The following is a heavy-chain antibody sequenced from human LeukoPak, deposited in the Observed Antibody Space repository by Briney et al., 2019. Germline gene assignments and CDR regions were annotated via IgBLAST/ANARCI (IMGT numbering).Heavy chain of an antibody. V-gene: IGHV3-48*03. J-gene: IGHJ6*03. CDR2: ISSSGSTI. CDR3: ARPHYYYMDV. CDR1: GFTFSSYA. Sequence: PGGSLRLSCAASGFTFSSYAMNWVRQAPGKGLEWVSYISSSGSTIYYADSVKGRFTISRDNAKNSLYLQMNSLRAEDTAVYYCARPHYYYMDVWGKGTTVTVSS.